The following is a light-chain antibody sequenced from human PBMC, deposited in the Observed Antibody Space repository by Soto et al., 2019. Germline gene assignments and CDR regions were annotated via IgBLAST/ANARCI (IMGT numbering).Light chain of an antibody. CDR2: KAS. CDR3: QHYDTYSRT. V-gene: IGKV1-5*03. Sequence: DIQMTQSPSTLSASVGDRVTITCRASQSISSWLAWYQQKPGKAPKLLIYKASRLDSGVPSRFSGSGSGTAFTLTISSLQSDYVATYYGQHYDTYSRTFGQGTKVDIK. CDR1: QSISSW. J-gene: IGKJ1*01.